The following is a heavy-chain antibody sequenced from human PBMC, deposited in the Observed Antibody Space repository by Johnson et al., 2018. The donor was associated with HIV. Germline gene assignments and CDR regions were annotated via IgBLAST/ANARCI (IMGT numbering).Heavy chain of an antibody. CDR2: LSRDGSST. CDR1: GFSFSSHW. Sequence: VQLVESGGGLVQPGGSLRLSCAASGFSFSSHWMVWVRQAPGKGLVCVSRLSRDGSSTTYADSVKGRFTISRDNAKNTLYLQMNSLRVEDMAVYYCARENMNWEGFDIWGQGTMVTVSS. J-gene: IGHJ3*02. V-gene: IGHV3-74*01. D-gene: IGHD7-27*01. CDR3: ARENMNWEGFDI.